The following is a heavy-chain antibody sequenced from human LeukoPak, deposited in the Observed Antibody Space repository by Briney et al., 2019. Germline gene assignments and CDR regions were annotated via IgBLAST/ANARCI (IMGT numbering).Heavy chain of an antibody. D-gene: IGHD3-10*01. CDR1: GGSMSSSSYY. Sequence: SETLSLTCTVSGGSMSSSSYYWGWIRRPPGKGLEWVGSIYYSGSTYQNPSLKSRVTISVDTSKNQFSLKLSSVTAADTAVYYCARSTMVRGVDYWGQGTLVTVSS. CDR3: ARSTMVRGVDY. J-gene: IGHJ4*02. V-gene: IGHV4-39*01. CDR2: IYYSGST.